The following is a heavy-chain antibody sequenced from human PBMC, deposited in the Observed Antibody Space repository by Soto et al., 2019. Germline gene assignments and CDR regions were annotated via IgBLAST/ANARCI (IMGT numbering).Heavy chain of an antibody. CDR1: GFTLSDSW. V-gene: IGHV3-7*01. CDR2: INQDGSGK. D-gene: IGHD3-16*01. CDR3: ASLGRHG. J-gene: IGHJ6*02. Sequence: GGSLRLSCTASGFTLSDSWMDWARQVPGKGPEWVANINQDGSGKNYVDSVKGRFTISRDNAKNSLYLQMNSLRAEDTAVYYCASLGRHGWGQGTTVTVSS.